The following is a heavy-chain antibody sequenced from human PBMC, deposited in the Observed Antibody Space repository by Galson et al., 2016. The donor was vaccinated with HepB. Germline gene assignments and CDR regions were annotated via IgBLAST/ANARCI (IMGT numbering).Heavy chain of an antibody. CDR3: ARDGWLTGRGIRGGLDV. J-gene: IGHJ6*04. CDR2: IWYDGSNK. D-gene: IGHD5-24*01. CDR1: GCTFSSYG. Sequence: SLRLSCAASGCTFSSYGMYWVRQAPGTGLEWVTTIWYDGSNKYYADSVKGRFTISRDNSKNTLYLRMTSLSAEDQAGYYCARDGWLTGRGIRGGLDVWGSGTTVTVSS. V-gene: IGHV3-33*07.